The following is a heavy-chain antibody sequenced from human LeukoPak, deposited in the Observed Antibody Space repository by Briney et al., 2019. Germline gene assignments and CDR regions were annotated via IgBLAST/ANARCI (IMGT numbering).Heavy chain of an antibody. D-gene: IGHD4/OR15-4a*01. J-gene: IGHJ4*02. CDR3: AREDSGGNSFDY. CDR2: ISNSGFTT. V-gene: IGHV3-11*01. Sequence: GGSLRLSWAASGFTLSDYYVSWIRQAPGKGLEWVAFISNSGFTTYYADSVKGRFTVSRDNAKDSVSLQMNSLRAEDTARYYCAREDSGGNSFDYWGQGAQVTVS. CDR1: GFTLSDYY.